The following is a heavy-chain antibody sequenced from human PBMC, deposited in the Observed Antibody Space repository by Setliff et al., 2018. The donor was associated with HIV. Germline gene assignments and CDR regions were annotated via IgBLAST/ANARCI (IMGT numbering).Heavy chain of an antibody. CDR3: ARSCQSGRSDWYFDL. V-gene: IGHV4-4*02. D-gene: IGHD2-15*01. CDR1: GGSISSSNW. J-gene: IGHJ2*01. CDR2: SYHSGST. Sequence: PSETLSLTCAVSGGSISSSNWWTWVRQPPGKGLEWIGESYHSGSTNYNPSLKSRVTISLDKSKNQFSLKLTSVTAADTAIYFCARSCQSGRSDWYFDLWGRGTRVTVSS.